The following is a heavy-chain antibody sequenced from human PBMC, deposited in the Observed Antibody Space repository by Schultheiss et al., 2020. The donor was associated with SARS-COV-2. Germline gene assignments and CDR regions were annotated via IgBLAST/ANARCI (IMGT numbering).Heavy chain of an antibody. CDR3: ARDLPSRGRFDP. Sequence: SETLSLTCAVYGGSFSGYYWSWIRQPPGKGLEWIGYIYYSGSTYYNPSLKSRVTISVDTSKNQFSLKLSSVTAADTAVYYCARDLPSRGRFDPWGQGTLVTVSS. J-gene: IGHJ5*02. CDR2: IYYSGST. CDR1: GGSFSGYY. V-gene: IGHV4-30-2*05. D-gene: IGHD3-10*01.